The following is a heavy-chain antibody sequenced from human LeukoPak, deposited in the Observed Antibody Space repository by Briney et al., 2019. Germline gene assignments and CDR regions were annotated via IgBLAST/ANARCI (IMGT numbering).Heavy chain of an antibody. CDR2: INHSGST. CDR3: ARHDYLHYDSSGPPDY. D-gene: IGHD3-22*01. Sequence: PSETLSLTCAVYGGSFSGYYWSWIRQPPGKGLEWIGEINHSGSTNYNPSLKSRVTISVDTSKNQFSLRLSSVTAADTAVYYCARHDYLHYDSSGPPDYWGQGTLVTVSS. J-gene: IGHJ4*02. V-gene: IGHV4-34*01. CDR1: GGSFSGYY.